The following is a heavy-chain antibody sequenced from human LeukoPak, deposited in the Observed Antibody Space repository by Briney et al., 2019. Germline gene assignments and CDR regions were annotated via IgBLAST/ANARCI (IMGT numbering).Heavy chain of an antibody. D-gene: IGHD5-18*01. CDR3: ARSPGLDTAVVNRP. J-gene: IGHJ5*02. Sequence: ASVKVSCKASGYTFTSYDINWVRQATGQGLEWMGWMNPNSGNTGYAQKFQGRVTMTRNTPISTAYMELSRLRSDDTAVYYCARSPGLDTAVVNRPWGQGTLITVSS. CDR1: GYTFTSYD. CDR2: MNPNSGNT. V-gene: IGHV1-8*01.